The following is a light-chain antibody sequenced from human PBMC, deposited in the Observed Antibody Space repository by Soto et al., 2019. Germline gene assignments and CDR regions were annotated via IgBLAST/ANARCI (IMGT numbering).Light chain of an antibody. V-gene: IGKV3-15*01. CDR2: GAS. J-gene: IGKJ4*01. CDR1: QSVRSN. CDR3: QQYDNWPLT. Sequence: EVVMTQSPATLSVSPGEGATLSCRASQSVRSNLAWYQKKPGQSHRLLIYGASTRATAVPARFSGSGSGTEITLTISSLQSEDFAVYYCQQYDNWPLTFGGGTQVEIK.